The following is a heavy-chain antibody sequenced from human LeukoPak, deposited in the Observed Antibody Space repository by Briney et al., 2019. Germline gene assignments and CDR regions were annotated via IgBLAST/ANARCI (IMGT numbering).Heavy chain of an antibody. D-gene: IGHD1-26*01. J-gene: IGHJ3*02. CDR3: ARETSGSNDAFDI. CDR1: GGSFSGYY. CDR2: INHSGST. V-gene: IGHV4-34*01. Sequence: SETLSLTCAVYGGSFSGYYWTWIRQPPGKGLEWIGEINHSGSTNYNPSLKSRVTISVDTSKNQFSLKLSSVTAADAAVYYCARETSGSNDAFDIWGQGTMVTVSS.